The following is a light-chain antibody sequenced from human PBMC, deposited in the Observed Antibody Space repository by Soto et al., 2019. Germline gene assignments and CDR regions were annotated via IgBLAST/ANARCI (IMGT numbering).Light chain of an antibody. CDR1: SSDVGRYNY. CDR3: NSYVGSNNYV. Sequence: QSVLTQPPSASGSPGQSVTISCIGTSSDVGRYNYVSWYQHHPGKAPKLIIYEVTKRPSGVPDRFSGSKSGNTASLTVSGLQADYEADYYCNSYVGSNNYVFGTGTKVTVL. CDR2: EVT. V-gene: IGLV2-8*01. J-gene: IGLJ1*01.